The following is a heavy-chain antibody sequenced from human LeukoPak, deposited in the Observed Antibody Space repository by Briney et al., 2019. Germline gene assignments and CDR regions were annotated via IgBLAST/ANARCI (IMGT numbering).Heavy chain of an antibody. J-gene: IGHJ4*02. D-gene: IGHD6-13*01. CDR3: ASIPYRSSSGEPH. V-gene: IGHV4-39*01. Sequence: SVTLSFTGTGSGCSISSSSYYWGWIGQRPGKGLEWIGSIGYSGSSYSNSSLKRRVTISVATSNNQFSLKMSSLTAADTAEDYCASIPYRSSSGEPHWRQGTVLTVSS. CDR2: IGYSGSS. CDR1: GCSISSSSYY.